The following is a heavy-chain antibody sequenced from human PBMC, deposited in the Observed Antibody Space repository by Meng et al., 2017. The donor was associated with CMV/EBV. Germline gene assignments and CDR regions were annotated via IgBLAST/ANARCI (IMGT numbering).Heavy chain of an antibody. CDR1: GGSISSGDYY. CDR3: ARDNRRGGVDY. Sequence: QARRQESGPGLVKPSQTLSLTCTVSGGSISSGDYYWSWIRQPPGKGLEWIGYIYYSGSTYYNPSLKSRVTISVDTSKNQFSLKLSSVTAADTAVYYCARDNRRGGVDYWGQGTLVTVSS. D-gene: IGHD3-3*01. J-gene: IGHJ4*02. CDR2: IYYSGST. V-gene: IGHV4-30-4*08.